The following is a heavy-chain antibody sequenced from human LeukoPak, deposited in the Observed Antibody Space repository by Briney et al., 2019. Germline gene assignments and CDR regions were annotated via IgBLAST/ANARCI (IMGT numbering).Heavy chain of an antibody. J-gene: IGHJ4*02. CDR2: IRNDNGNR. V-gene: IGHV1-18*01. CDR1: GYTFRDYG. CDR3: ATDRIRYGDSRLAYLAYDY. D-gene: IGHD4-17*01. Sequence: ASVKVSCKTSGYTFRDYGITWVRQAPGQGLEWIGWIRNDNGNREYAQKIQGRVTMTRDTSTSTAYMELSSLRSEDTAVYYCATDRIRYGDSRLAYLAYDYWGQGTLITVSS.